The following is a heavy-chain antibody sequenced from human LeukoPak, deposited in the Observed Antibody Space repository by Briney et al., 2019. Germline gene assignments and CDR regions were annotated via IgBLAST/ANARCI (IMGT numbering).Heavy chain of an antibody. Sequence: GGSLTLSCAPSGLTFHTYAMRCVRQAPEEALEGVSYIIGSGGSTFYAASVKGRFTISRDNSKNTLYLQMNSVRAEDTAVYYCAKRITVVARDAFDFWGQGTMGTVSA. CDR2: IIGSGGST. CDR1: GLTFHTYA. J-gene: IGHJ3*01. CDR3: AKRITVVARDAFDF. D-gene: IGHD1-14*01. V-gene: IGHV3-23*01.